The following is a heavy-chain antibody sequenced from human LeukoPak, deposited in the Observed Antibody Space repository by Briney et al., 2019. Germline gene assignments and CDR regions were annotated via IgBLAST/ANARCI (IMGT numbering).Heavy chain of an antibody. CDR1: GFTFSSYG. J-gene: IGHJ6*02. CDR2: IWYDGSNK. D-gene: IGHD3-10*01. CDR3: ARDGITMVRGYYYYGMDV. V-gene: IGHV3-33*01. Sequence: GRSLRLSCAASGFTFSSYGMHWVRQAPGKGLEWVAVIWYDGSNKYYADSVKGRFTISRDNSKNTLYLQMNSLRAEDTAVYYCARDGITMVRGYYYYGMDVWGQGTTVTVSS.